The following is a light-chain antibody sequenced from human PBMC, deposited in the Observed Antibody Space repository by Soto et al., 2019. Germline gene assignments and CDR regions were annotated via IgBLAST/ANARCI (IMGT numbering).Light chain of an antibody. CDR2: DVS. J-gene: IGKJ1*01. CDR1: QGISAS. V-gene: IGKV1-5*01. CDR3: QQYSTFWT. Sequence: DIQMTQSPSTLSASVGDRVTVTCRASQGISASLAWFQQRPGKAPKLLIYDVSSLESGVPSRFSGSGSVTEFTLTLSSLQPDDFATYYCQQYSTFWTFGQGTKVEI.